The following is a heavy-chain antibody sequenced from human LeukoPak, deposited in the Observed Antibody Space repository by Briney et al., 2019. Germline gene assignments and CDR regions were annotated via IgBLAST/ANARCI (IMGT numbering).Heavy chain of an antibody. J-gene: IGHJ5*02. Sequence: GGSLRLSCAASGFTFSSNYMSWVRQAPGKGLEWVSVIYSGGSTYYADSVKGRFTISRDNSKNTLYLQMNSLRAEDTAVYYCARVRNYGYCSSTSCYNWFDPWGQGTLVTVSS. CDR2: IYSGGST. CDR3: ARVRNYGYCSSTSCYNWFDP. D-gene: IGHD2-2*03. CDR1: GFTFSSNY. V-gene: IGHV3-53*01.